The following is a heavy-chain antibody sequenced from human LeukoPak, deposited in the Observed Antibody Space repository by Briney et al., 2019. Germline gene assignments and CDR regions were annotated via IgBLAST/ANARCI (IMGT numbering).Heavy chain of an antibody. CDR3: ARRRAYNDYAAGLYYYFMAV. D-gene: IGHD4-17*01. CDR2: IYYTGST. CDR1: GGSINSYY. J-gene: IGHJ6*03. Sequence: PSETLSLTCSVSGGSINSYYWSWIRQPPGKGLEWIGFIYYTGSTNYDPSLRSRVTISVGTSKNQVSLKLSSVTAADTAVYYCARRRAYNDYAAGLYYYFMAVWGKGTTVVVSS. V-gene: IGHV4-59*01.